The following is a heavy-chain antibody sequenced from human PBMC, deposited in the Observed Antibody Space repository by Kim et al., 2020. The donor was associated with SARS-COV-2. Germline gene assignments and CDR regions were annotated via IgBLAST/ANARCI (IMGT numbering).Heavy chain of an antibody. Sequence: GGSLRLSCAASGFTFGDYGMSWVRQAPGKGLEWVSGINWNGGSTGYADSVKGRFTISRDNAKNSLYLQMNSLRAEDTALYYCARVGGTVITDYYFDYWGQGTLVTVSS. J-gene: IGHJ4*02. CDR1: GFTFGDYG. V-gene: IGHV3-20*04. CDR2: INWNGGST. D-gene: IGHD4-17*01. CDR3: ARVGGTVITDYYFDY.